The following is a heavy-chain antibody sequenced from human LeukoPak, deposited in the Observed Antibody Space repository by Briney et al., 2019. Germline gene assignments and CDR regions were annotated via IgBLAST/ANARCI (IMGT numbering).Heavy chain of an antibody. Sequence: VASVKVSCKASGGTFSSYTISWVRQAPGQGLEWMGRIIPILGIANYAQKFQGRVTITADKSTSTAYMELSSLRSEDTAVYYCARDASDYYGSGSYYVYWGQGTLVTVSP. CDR2: IIPILGIA. J-gene: IGHJ4*02. CDR1: GGTFSSYT. D-gene: IGHD3-10*01. CDR3: ARDASDYYGSGSYYVY. V-gene: IGHV1-69*04.